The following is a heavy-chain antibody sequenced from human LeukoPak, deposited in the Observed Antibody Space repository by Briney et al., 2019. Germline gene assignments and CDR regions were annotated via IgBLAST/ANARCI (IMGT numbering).Heavy chain of an antibody. CDR2: ISSSGSTI. CDR1: GFTFSDYY. V-gene: IGHV3-11*01. D-gene: IGHD3-22*01. Sequence: MTGGSLRLSCAASGFTFSDYYMSWIRQAPGKGLEWVSYISSSGSTIYYADSVKGRFTISRDNAKNSLYLQMNSLRAEDTVVYYCAREYYYDSSGYFDYWGQGTLVTVPS. CDR3: AREYYYDSSGYFDY. J-gene: IGHJ4*02.